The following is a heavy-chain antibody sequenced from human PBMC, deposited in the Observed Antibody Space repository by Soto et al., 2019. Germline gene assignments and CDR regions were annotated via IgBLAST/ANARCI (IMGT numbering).Heavy chain of an antibody. J-gene: IGHJ5*02. CDR1: CGFVSSTNW. Sequence: PSETLSLTCAVSCGFVSSTNWWSWVRHSPGKGLEWIGEIYHIGSTNYNPSLRGRVTISVDKSNNQFSLTLKYVTAADTAVYYCATLPPRIKVTVHPTPTWGQGTLGTVS. V-gene: IGHV4-4*02. D-gene: IGHD3-10*01. CDR2: IYHIGST. CDR3: ATLPPRIKVTVHPTPT.